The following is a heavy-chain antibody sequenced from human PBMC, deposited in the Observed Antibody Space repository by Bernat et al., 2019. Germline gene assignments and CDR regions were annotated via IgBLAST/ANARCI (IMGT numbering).Heavy chain of an antibody. CDR3: AKDVGGDHFDY. D-gene: IGHD2-15*01. J-gene: IGHJ4*02. Sequence: QVQLVESGGGVVQPGRSLRLSCAASGFTFSSYGMHWVRQAPGKGLEWVAVISYDGSNKYYADSVKGRFTISRDNSKNTLYQQMNSLRAEDTAVYYCAKDVGGDHFDYWGQGTLVTVSS. V-gene: IGHV3-30*18. CDR1: GFTFSSYG. CDR2: ISYDGSNK.